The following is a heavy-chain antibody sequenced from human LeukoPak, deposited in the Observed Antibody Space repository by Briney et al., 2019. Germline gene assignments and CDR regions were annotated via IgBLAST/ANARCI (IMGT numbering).Heavy chain of an antibody. J-gene: IGHJ5*02. CDR3: ARDFNYDSSGYLYNWFDP. CDR1: GGSISSYY. V-gene: IGHV4-59*01. Sequence: SETLSLTCTVSGGSISSYYWSWIRQPPGKGLEWIGYIYYSGSTNYNPSLKSRVTISVDTTKNQFFLKLSSVTAADTAVYYCARDFNYDSSGYLYNWFDPWGQGTLVTVSS. CDR2: IYYSGST. D-gene: IGHD3-22*01.